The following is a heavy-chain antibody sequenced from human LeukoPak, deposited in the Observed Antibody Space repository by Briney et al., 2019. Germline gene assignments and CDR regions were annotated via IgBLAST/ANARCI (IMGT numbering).Heavy chain of an antibody. CDR2: IHNSGTS. Sequence: PSETLSLTCTVSDDSISDYYRGWIRQPPGKGREWIGYIHNSGTSTYNLSLKSRVTISADTSKNQFSLNSMTTADTAVYYCTRGAGWLIDYWGXGILXTVSS. D-gene: IGHD3-16*01. V-gene: IGHV4-59*01. CDR1: DDSISDYY. J-gene: IGHJ4*01. CDR3: TRGAGWLIDY.